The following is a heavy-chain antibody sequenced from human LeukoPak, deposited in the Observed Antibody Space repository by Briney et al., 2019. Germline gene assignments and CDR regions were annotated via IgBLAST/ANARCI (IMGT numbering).Heavy chain of an antibody. CDR1: GFTFSSYG. V-gene: IGHV3-30*02. CDR3: ARFIAAPYYFDY. D-gene: IGHD6-13*01. J-gene: IGHJ4*02. CDR2: IRYDGSNK. Sequence: GGSLRLSCAASGFTFSSYGMYWVRQAPGKGLEWVAFIRYDGSNKYYADSVKGRFTISRDNAKNSLYLQMNSLRAEDTAVYYCARFIAAPYYFDYWGRGTLVTVSS.